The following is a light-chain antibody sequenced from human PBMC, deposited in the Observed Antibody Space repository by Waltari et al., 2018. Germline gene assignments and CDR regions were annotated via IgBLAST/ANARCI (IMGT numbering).Light chain of an antibody. J-gene: IGLJ3*02. CDR2: YVT. V-gene: IGLV2-23*02. CDR3: CSYSTSGSWM. CDR1: SSNIGDYNL. Sequence: QSALTQPASVSGSPGQSITIPCTGTSSNIGDYNLLSWFQHHPGKVPQLVMYYVTKRPSGISDRFSGSKSGNTASLTISTLQADDEADYYCCSYSTSGSWMFGGGTKVTVL.